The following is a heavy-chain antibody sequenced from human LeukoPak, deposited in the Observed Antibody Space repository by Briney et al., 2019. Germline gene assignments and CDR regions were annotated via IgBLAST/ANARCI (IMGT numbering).Heavy chain of an antibody. J-gene: IGHJ4*02. CDR1: GFTFSSYA. Sequence: PGGSLRLSCAASGFTFSSYAMHWVRQAPGKGLEWVAVISYDGSNKYYADSVKGRLTISRDNSKNTLYLQMNSLRAEDTAVYYCARDLREYSSSSPFDYWGQGTLVTVSS. CDR2: ISYDGSNK. D-gene: IGHD6-6*01. V-gene: IGHV3-30*04. CDR3: ARDLREYSSSSPFDY.